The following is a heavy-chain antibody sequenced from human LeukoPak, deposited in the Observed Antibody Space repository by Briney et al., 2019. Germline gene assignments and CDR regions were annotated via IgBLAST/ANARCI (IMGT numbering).Heavy chain of an antibody. Sequence: PGGSLRLSCAASGFTFSTYWMSWVRQAPGKGLEWVANIKHDGSEKYYVDSVKGRFTISRDNTKKSLYLQMNSLRAEDTAVYYCARAPQDSGDRHWGQGTLVTVSS. CDR1: GFTFSTYW. D-gene: IGHD4-17*01. CDR3: ARAPQDSGDRH. V-gene: IGHV3-7*03. J-gene: IGHJ4*02. CDR2: IKHDGSEK.